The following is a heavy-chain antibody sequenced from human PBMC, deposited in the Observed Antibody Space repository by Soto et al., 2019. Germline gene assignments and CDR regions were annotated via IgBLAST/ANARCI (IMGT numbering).Heavy chain of an antibody. V-gene: IGHV3-66*01. CDR2: IYSGGST. D-gene: IGHD4-17*01. Sequence: GGSLRLSCAASGFTVSSNYMSWVRQAPGKGLEWVSVIYSGGSTYYADSVKGRFTISRDNSKNTLYLQMNGLRAEDTAVYYCARAPPGNYGDYSVFVSRYYYYMDVWGKGTTVTVSS. CDR3: ARAPPGNYGDYSVFVSRYYYYMDV. CDR1: GFTVSSNY. J-gene: IGHJ6*03.